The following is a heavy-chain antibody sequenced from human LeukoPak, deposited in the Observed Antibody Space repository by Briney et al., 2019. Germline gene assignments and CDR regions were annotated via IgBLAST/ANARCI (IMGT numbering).Heavy chain of an antibody. Sequence: PGGSLRLSCAASGFTFCSYAMSWVRQAPGRGLEWVSSLSPSGASIYYADSVKGRFSISRDNSKNTLYLQMNNLRAEDTALYYCAAGPHGGNTPFDYWGQGTLVTISS. D-gene: IGHD4-23*01. J-gene: IGHJ4*02. CDR1: GFTFCSYA. CDR3: AAGPHGGNTPFDY. V-gene: IGHV3-23*01. CDR2: LSPSGASI.